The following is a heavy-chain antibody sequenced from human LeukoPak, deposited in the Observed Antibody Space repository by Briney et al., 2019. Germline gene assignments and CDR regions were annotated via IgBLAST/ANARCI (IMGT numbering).Heavy chain of an antibody. Sequence: HTGGSLRLSCAASGFTFSNYAMNWVRQAPGKGLEWVAVLIGSSGATDYVDSVKGRFTISRDNSKNTLFLQMNSLRAEDTAIYYCAKGAYDYIEIAYFDYWGQGALVTVSS. CDR1: GFTFSNYA. V-gene: IGHV3-23*01. J-gene: IGHJ4*02. CDR2: LIGSSGAT. CDR3: AKGAYDYIEIAYFDY. D-gene: IGHD5-12*01.